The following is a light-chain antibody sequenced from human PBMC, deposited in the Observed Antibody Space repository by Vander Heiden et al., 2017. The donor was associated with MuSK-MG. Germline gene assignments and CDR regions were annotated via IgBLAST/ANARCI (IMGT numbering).Light chain of an antibody. V-gene: IGKV1-12*01. Sequence: DIQLTQSPLSVSASVGYIVTITCRASQDTGKLLAWYQQKPGRAPNLLIYAASNLETGVQPRFSGAGSGTHFTLTINGLQPEDFAIYYCQQAKSFPITVGQGTRLETK. J-gene: IGKJ5*01. CDR2: AAS. CDR3: QQAKSFPIT. CDR1: QDTGKL.